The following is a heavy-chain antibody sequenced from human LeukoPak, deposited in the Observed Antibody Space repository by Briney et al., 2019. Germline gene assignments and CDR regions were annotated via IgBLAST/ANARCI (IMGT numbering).Heavy chain of an antibody. CDR1: GGSISSSSYY. D-gene: IGHD5-12*01. CDR3: ARHSRSGYSGYENAFDI. V-gene: IGHV4-39*01. J-gene: IGHJ3*02. CDR2: IYYSGST. Sequence: PSETLSLTCTVSGGSISSSSYYWGWIRQPPGKGLGWIGSIYYSGSTYYTPSLKSRVTISVDTSKNQFSLKLSSVTAADTAVYYCARHSRSGYSGYENAFDIWGQGTMVTVSS.